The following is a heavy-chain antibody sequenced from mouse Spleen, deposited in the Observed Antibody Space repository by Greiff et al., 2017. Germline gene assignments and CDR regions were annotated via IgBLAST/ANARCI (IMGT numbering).Heavy chain of an antibody. Sequence: EVQLQQSGAELVRPGASVKLSCTASGFNIKDDYMHWVKQRPEQGLEWIGWIDPENGDTEYASKFQGKATITADTSSNTAYLQLSSLTSEDTAVYYCTSRGNLQGVWFAYWGQGTLVTVSA. V-gene: IGHV14-4*01. J-gene: IGHJ3*01. D-gene: IGHD2-1*01. CDR1: GFNIKDDY. CDR3: TSRGNLQGVWFAY. CDR2: IDPENGDT.